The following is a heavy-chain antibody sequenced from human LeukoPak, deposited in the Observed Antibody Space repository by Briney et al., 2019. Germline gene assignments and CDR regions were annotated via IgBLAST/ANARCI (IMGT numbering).Heavy chain of an antibody. V-gene: IGHV3-33*01. J-gene: IGHJ4*02. CDR3: ARFHAEAFDY. CDR2: IWFDGSNK. Sequence: PGRSLRLSCAASGSIFSDYGMQWVRQAPGKGLEWVAVIWFDGSNKYYADSVKGRFTISRDNSKNTLYLQMNSLRAEDTALYYCARFHAEAFDYWGQGTLVTVSS. CDR1: GSIFSDYG.